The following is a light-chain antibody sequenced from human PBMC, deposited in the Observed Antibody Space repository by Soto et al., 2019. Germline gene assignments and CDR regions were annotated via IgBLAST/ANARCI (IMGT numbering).Light chain of an antibody. V-gene: IGLV2-11*01. J-gene: IGLJ1*01. CDR3: CSYVGSDTFV. Sequence: QSALTQPRSVSGSPGQSVTISCTGISNGYNFVSWYQQHPGKAPKVLIYDVSKRPSGVPDRFSGSKSGNTASLTISGLQAENEADYYCCSYVGSDTFVFGIGTKVTVL. CDR2: DVS. CDR1: SNGYNF.